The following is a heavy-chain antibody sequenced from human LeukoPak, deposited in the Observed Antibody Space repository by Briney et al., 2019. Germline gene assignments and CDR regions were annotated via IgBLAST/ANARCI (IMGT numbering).Heavy chain of an antibody. CDR3: ARRRDTAMVYAFDI. CDR1: GGTFSSYA. CDR2: IIPIFGTA. D-gene: IGHD5-18*01. Sequence: ASVKASCKASGGTFSSYAISWVRQAPGQGLEWMGGIIPIFGTANYAQKFQGRVTITADESTSTAYMELSSLRSEDTAVYYCARRRDTAMVYAFDIWGQGTMVTVSS. J-gene: IGHJ3*02. V-gene: IGHV1-69*13.